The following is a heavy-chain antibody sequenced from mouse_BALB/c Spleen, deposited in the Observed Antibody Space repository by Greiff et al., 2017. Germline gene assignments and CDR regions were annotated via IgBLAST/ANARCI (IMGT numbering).Heavy chain of an antibody. V-gene: IGHV14-3*02. CDR2: IDPANGNT. J-gene: IGHJ3*01. CDR1: GFNIKDTY. Sequence: EVQLVESGAELVKPGASVKLSCTASGFNIKDTYMHWVKQRPEQGLEWIGRIDPANGNTKYDPKFQGKATITADTSSNTAYLQLSSLTSEDTAVYYCARDDGVAYWGQGTLVTVSA. CDR3: ARDDGVAY. D-gene: IGHD2-12*01.